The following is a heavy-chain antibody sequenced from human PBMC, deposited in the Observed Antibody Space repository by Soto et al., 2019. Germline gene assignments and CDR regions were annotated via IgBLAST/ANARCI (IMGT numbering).Heavy chain of an antibody. CDR3: ARMETGRVVTRPNWFDP. V-gene: IGHV1-3*04. Sequence: QVQLVQSRAEVKKPGASVKLSCKASGYTFTSYAMHWVRQAPGQRLEWMAWINTGNGNTRYSQNFQDRVTITRDTSASTAYMELRSLRSEDTAMYYCARMETGRVVTRPNWFDPWGQGTLVTVSS. CDR1: GYTFTSYA. D-gene: IGHD2-21*02. CDR2: INTGNGNT. J-gene: IGHJ5*02.